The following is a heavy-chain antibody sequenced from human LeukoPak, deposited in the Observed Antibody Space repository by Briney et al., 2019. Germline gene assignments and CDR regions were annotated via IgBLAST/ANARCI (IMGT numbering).Heavy chain of an antibody. Sequence: PGRSLRLSCAASGFTFDGYGMYWVRQAPGKGLEWVSGITWNSDDMAYADSVKGRSTISRDNAKNCLYLQMNSLRVEDTALYYCTKVTDWRTGFDYWGQGTLVTVSS. CDR3: TKVTDWRTGFDY. CDR1: GFTFDGYG. D-gene: IGHD3-9*01. J-gene: IGHJ4*02. CDR2: ITWNSDDM. V-gene: IGHV3-9*01.